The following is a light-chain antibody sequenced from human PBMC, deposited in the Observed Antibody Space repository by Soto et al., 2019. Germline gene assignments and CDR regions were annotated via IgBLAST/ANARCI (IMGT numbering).Light chain of an antibody. J-gene: IGKJ4*01. V-gene: IGKV3-15*01. CDR2: GAS. CDR3: HQYNHWPPLT. Sequence: EIVMTQSPATLSVSPGERATLSCRASQSVGRNLAWYQQKPGQAPRLLIYGASTRATGIPARFSGSGSGTEFTLTVSSLESEDFAVYSGHQYNHWPPLTFGGGTKVEIK. CDR1: QSVGRN.